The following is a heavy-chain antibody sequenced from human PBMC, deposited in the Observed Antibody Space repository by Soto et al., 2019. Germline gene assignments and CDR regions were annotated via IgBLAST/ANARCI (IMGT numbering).Heavy chain of an antibody. J-gene: IGHJ3*02. CDR3: ASSDRTGGQHITCAFDI. CDR1: GYTFTSYD. Sequence: ASVKVSCKASGYTFTSYDINWVRQATGQGLEWMGWMNPNSGNTGYAQKFHGRVTMTRNTSISTAYMELSSLRSEDTAVYYCASSDRTGGQHITCAFDIWGQGTMVTVSS. CDR2: MNPNSGNT. V-gene: IGHV1-8*01. D-gene: IGHD3-9*01.